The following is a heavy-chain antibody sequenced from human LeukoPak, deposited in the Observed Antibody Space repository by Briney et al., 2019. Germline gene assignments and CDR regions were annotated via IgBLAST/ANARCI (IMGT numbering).Heavy chain of an antibody. Sequence: SETLSLTCTVSVGSISTTSYYWGWIRQPPGKGLEWIGSIYYGGSTYYNPSLKSRVTISVDTSKNQFSLKLSSVTAADTAVYYCARRKTAGSDYWGQGTLVTVSS. CDR3: ARRKTAGSDY. D-gene: IGHD2-21*02. V-gene: IGHV4-39*07. CDR1: VGSISTTSYY. CDR2: IYYGGST. J-gene: IGHJ4*02.